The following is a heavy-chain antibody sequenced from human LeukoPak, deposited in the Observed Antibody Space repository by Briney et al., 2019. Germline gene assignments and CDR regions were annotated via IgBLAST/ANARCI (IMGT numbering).Heavy chain of an antibody. J-gene: IGHJ4*02. D-gene: IGHD3-3*01. V-gene: IGHV3-23*01. CDR3: AKVTYYDFWSGPTGLDY. Sequence: GGSLRLSCAASGFTFSSYSMNWVRQAPGKGLEWVSGISGSGHSSYYADSMKGRFTISRDNSKNTLWLQMNSLRAEDTAVYYCAKVTYYDFWSGPTGLDYWGQGTLVTVSS. CDR1: GFTFSSYS. CDR2: ISGSGHSS.